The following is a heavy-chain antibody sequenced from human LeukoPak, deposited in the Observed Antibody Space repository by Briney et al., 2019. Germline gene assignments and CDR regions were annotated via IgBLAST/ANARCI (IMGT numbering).Heavy chain of an antibody. CDR2: ISSLSEYI. D-gene: IGHD3-10*01. CDR3: ARFETSVFYNHGTDV. CDR1: GFTFSNYA. Sequence: GGSVPLSCSASGFTFSNYAMNWVRQAPGKGLAWVSSISSLSEYILYADSVKDRFTISRDNAENSLYLQMHSLTAEDTAVYFCARFETSVFYNHGTDVWAKGPRSPSP. J-gene: IGHJ6*02. V-gene: IGHV3-21*01.